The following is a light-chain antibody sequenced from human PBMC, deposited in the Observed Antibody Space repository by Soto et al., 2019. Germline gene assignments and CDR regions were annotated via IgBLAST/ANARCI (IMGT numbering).Light chain of an antibody. CDR3: CSYATPRL. Sequence: QSALTQPASVSGSPGQSITISCTGTSSYVGSYNLVSWYQQHPGKAPKLIIYEVSERPSGVSHRFSGSKSGNTASLTISGLQAEDEADYYCCSYATPRLFGGGTKLTVL. CDR2: EVS. CDR1: SSYVGSYNL. J-gene: IGLJ2*01. V-gene: IGLV2-23*02.